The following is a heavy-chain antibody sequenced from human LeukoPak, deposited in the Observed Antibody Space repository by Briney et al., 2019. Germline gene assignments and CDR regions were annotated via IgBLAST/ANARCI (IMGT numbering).Heavy chain of an antibody. V-gene: IGHV3-23*01. CDR2: ISGSGGST. CDR1: GFTFSSYA. Sequence: GGSLRLSCAASGFTFSSYAMSWVRQAPGKGLEWVSAISGSGGSTYYADSVKGRFTISRDNSKNTLYLQMNSLRAEDTAVYYCARDYYDSSGYYYFDYWGQGTLVTVSS. J-gene: IGHJ4*02. CDR3: ARDYYDSSGYYYFDY. D-gene: IGHD3-22*01.